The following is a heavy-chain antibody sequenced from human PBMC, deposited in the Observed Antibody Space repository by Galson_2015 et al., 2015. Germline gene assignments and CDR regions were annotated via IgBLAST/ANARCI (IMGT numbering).Heavy chain of an antibody. D-gene: IGHD1-1*01. CDR3: AKDPLQLGAFDI. Sequence: SLRLSCAASGFTFSSYAMSWVRQAPGKGLEWVSAISGSGGSTYYADSVKGRFTISRDNSKNTLYLQMNSLRAEDTAVYYCAKDPLQLGAFDIWGQGTMVTVSS. CDR1: GFTFSSYA. V-gene: IGHV3-23*01. J-gene: IGHJ3*02. CDR2: ISGSGGST.